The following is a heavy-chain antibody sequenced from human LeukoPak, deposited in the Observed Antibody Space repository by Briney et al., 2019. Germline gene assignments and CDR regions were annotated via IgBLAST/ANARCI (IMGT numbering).Heavy chain of an antibody. D-gene: IGHD3-22*01. V-gene: IGHV1-18*01. CDR3: ARDGYYYDSSGYYRKSEFDY. CDR2: ISAYKGNT. CDR1: GYTFTNYG. J-gene: IGHJ4*02. Sequence: ASVKVSCKASGYTFTNYGISWVRQAPGQGLEWMGWISAYKGNTNYAQNLQGRVTMTTDTPTSTAYMELRSLRSDDTAVYYCARDGYYYDSSGYYRKSEFDYWGQGTPVTVSS.